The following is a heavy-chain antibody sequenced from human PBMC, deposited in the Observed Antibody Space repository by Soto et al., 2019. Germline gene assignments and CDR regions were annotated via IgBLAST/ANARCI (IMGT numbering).Heavy chain of an antibody. CDR2: ISGSGGST. D-gene: IGHD2-2*01. Sequence: PGGSLRLSCAASGITFTAYAMSWVRQAPGKGREWVSSISGSGGSTYYADSVKGRLTISRDNSKNTLYLQMNSLRAEDTAVYYCATIIIPAATNFYWGQGTLVTV. J-gene: IGHJ4*02. CDR1: GITFTAYA. CDR3: ATIIIPAATNFY. V-gene: IGHV3-23*01.